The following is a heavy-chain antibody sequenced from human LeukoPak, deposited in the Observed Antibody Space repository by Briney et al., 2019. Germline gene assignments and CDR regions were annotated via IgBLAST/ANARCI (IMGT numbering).Heavy chain of an antibody. CDR2: ISGSGSSI. D-gene: IGHD4-17*01. J-gene: IGHJ4*02. CDR3: ASGRGFTVAKTIYDY. V-gene: IGHV3-48*03. Sequence: GGSLRLSCTVSGFTFNSCEMNWVRQAPGKGLEWVSYISGSGSSISYADSARGRFTISRDNAKNSLYLQMNSLRVEDTAVYYCASGRGFTVAKTIYDYWGQGTLVTVSS. CDR1: GFTFNSCE.